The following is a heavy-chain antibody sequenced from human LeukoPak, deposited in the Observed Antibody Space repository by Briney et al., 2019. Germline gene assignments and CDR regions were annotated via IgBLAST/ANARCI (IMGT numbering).Heavy chain of an antibody. CDR3: ARDWRTSSYIYYLDY. D-gene: IGHD3-22*01. V-gene: IGHV3-7*01. Sequence: PGGSLRLSCVASGFPFSSYWTTWVRQAPGKGLEWVANIKQDGSKKSYVDSVKGRFTISRDNAKNSLYLQMNSLRAEDTAVYYCARDWRTSSYIYYLDYWGQGTLVTVSS. CDR2: IKQDGSKK. J-gene: IGHJ4*02. CDR1: GFPFSSYW.